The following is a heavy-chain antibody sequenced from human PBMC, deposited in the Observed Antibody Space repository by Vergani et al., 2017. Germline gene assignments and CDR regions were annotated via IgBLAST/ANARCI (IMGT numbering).Heavy chain of an antibody. Sequence: QVQVVESGGGVVQPGGSLRLSCIASGFTFRIYGMHWVRQAPGKGLEWVAFIRYDGTKRFYGDSVKGRFTISRDNSQTTVFLQMNSLRADDSAVYYCTKAGQYDSDNFHDSWGQGALVTVAS. J-gene: IGHJ1*01. D-gene: IGHD3-22*01. V-gene: IGHV3-30*02. CDR1: GFTFRIYG. CDR2: IRYDGTKR. CDR3: TKAGQYDSDNFHDS.